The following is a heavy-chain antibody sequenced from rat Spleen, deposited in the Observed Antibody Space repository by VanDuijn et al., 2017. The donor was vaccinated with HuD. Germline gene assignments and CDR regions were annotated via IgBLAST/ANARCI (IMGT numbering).Heavy chain of an antibody. Sequence: QVQLKESGPGLVQPSETLSLTCTVSGFSLIGYSVHWVRQPPGKGLERMGVMWRGGRTGYNSALKSRLSISRDTSKNHIFLKMNSLQAEDTAIYFCARLAPAKDMDAWGQGASVTVSS. J-gene: IGHJ4*01. CDR3: ARLAPAKDMDA. D-gene: IGHD3-2*01. V-gene: IGHV2-45*01. CDR2: MWRGGRT. CDR1: GFSLIGYS.